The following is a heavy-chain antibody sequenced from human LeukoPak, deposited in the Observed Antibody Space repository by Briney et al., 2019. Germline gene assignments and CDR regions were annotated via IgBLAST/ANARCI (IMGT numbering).Heavy chain of an antibody. Sequence: PGGSLRLSCAASGFTFSSYEMNWVRQAPWKGLEWVSYISSSGSTIYYADSVKGRFTISRDNAKNSLYLQMNSLRAEDTAVYYCARYWRLESDRGLDYWGQGTLVTVSS. CDR3: ARYWRLESDRGLDY. J-gene: IGHJ4*02. CDR1: GFTFSSYE. CDR2: ISSSGSTI. D-gene: IGHD1-1*01. V-gene: IGHV3-48*03.